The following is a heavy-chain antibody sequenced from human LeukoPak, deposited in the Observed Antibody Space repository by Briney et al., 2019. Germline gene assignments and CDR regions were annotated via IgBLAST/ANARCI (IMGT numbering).Heavy chain of an antibody. CDR3: ARGPGSSGGAYVGDY. D-gene: IGHD3-22*01. V-gene: IGHV3-74*01. J-gene: IGHJ4*01. Sequence: GGSLRLSCAASGFTFSTHWMHWVHQVPGRGPVWVSRVDVGGGRTNYAESVKGRFSISRDNAKSTLYLQMNGLRAEDTAVYYCARGPGSSGGAYVGDYWGHGTLVTVSS. CDR2: VDVGGGRT. CDR1: GFTFSTHW.